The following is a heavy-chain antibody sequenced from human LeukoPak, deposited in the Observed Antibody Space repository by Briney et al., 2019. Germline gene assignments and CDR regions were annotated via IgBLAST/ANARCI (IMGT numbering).Heavy chain of an antibody. Sequence: PGGSLRLSCAASGFTFSNHGMNWVRQAPGRGLEWVSAISGSGGSTYYADSVKGRFTISRDNSKNTLYLQMNSLRAEDTAVYYCAKDLAGSGSYSFDYWGQGTLVTVSS. CDR2: ISGSGGST. J-gene: IGHJ4*02. D-gene: IGHD1-26*01. CDR1: GFTFSNHG. CDR3: AKDLAGSGSYSFDY. V-gene: IGHV3-23*01.